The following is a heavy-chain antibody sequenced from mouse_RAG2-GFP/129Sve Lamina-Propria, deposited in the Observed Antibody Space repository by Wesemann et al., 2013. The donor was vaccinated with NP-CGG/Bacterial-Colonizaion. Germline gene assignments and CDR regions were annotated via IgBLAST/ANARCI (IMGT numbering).Heavy chain of an antibody. CDR3: ARRDYSNPFAY. D-gene: IGHD2-5*01. CDR2: GNGAT. Sequence: GNGATSYNQKFKGKATLTVDKSSSTAYMQLSSLTSEDSAVYFCARRDYSNPFAYWGQGTLVTVSA. J-gene: IGHJ3*01. V-gene: IGHV1-12*01.